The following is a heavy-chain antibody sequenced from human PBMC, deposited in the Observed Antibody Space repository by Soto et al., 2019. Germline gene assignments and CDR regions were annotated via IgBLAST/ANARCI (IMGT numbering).Heavy chain of an antibody. J-gene: IGHJ4*02. V-gene: IGHV3-30*18. CDR3: AKGGDIVVVPAAIGY. CDR1: GFTFSSYG. D-gene: IGHD2-2*01. Sequence: GGSLRLSCAASGFTFSSYGTHWVRQAPGKGLEWVAVISYDGSNKYYADSVKGRFTISRDNSKNTLYLQMNSLRAEDTAVYYCAKGGDIVVVPAAIGYWGQGTLVTVSS. CDR2: ISYDGSNK.